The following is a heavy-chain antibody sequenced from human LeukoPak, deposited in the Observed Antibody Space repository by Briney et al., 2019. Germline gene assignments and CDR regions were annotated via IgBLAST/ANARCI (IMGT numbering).Heavy chain of an antibody. V-gene: IGHV4-61*01. CDR3: ARGYSSIRGWFDP. CDR2: IYYSGST. J-gene: IGHJ5*02. Sequence: SETLSLTCTVSGGSVSSGSYYWNWIRQPPGKGLEWIGYIYYSGSTNYNPSLNSRVTISLNTSKNQFSLKLSSVTAADTAVFYCARGYSSIRGWFDPWGQGTPVTVSS. CDR1: GGSVSSGSYY. D-gene: IGHD6-13*01.